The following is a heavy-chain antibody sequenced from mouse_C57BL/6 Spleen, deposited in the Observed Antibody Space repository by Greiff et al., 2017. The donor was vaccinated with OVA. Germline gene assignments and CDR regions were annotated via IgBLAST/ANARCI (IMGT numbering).Heavy chain of an antibody. CDR3: ARRGSNTTGVAHWYFDV. CDR2: IEPSDSET. D-gene: IGHD1-1*01. J-gene: IGHJ1*03. Sequence: VQLQQPGAELVRPGSSVKLSCKASGYTFTSYWMHWVKQRPIQGLEWIGNIEPSDSETHYNQKFKDKATLTVDKSSSTAYMQITSLTSEDSAVYYCARRGSNTTGVAHWYFDVWGTGTTVTVAS. CDR1: GYTFTSYW. V-gene: IGHV1-52*01.